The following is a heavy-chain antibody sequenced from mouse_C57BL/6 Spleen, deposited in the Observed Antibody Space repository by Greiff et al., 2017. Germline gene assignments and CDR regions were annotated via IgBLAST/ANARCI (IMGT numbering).Heavy chain of an antibody. CDR1: GFTFSDAW. Sequence: EVQRVESGGGLVQPGGSMKLSCAASGFTFSDAWMDWFRQSPEKGLEWVAEIRNKANNHATYYAESVKGRFTISRDDSKSSVYLQMSSLRAEDTGIYYCFYDGYLRFAYWGQGTLVTVSA. CDR2: IRNKANNHAT. D-gene: IGHD2-3*01. J-gene: IGHJ3*01. V-gene: IGHV6-6*01. CDR3: FYDGYLRFAY.